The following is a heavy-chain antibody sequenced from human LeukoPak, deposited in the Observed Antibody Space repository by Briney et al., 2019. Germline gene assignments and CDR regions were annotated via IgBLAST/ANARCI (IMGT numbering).Heavy chain of an antibody. V-gene: IGHV3-53*01. D-gene: IGHD3-10*01. CDR1: GFTVSSNY. Sequence: GGSLRLSCAASGFTVSSNYMSWVRQAPGKGLEWVSVIYSGGSTYYADSVKGRFTISRDNSKNTLYLQMNSLRAEDTAVYYCAKDLTHYYGSGSSGDYWGQGTLVTVSS. CDR2: IYSGGST. CDR3: AKDLTHYYGSGSSGDY. J-gene: IGHJ4*02.